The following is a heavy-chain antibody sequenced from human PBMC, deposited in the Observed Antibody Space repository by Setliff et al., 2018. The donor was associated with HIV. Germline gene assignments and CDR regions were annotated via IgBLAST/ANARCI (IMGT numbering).Heavy chain of an antibody. Sequence: SETLSLTCVVSYYSVNSDYHWGWIRQSPGRGLQWIGHIYRSGSTYYNPSLSGRVTMSVDTSKNQFSLKLSSVTAADTAVYYCARVEESRGWNFRGVIDNWGQGTLVTVSS. V-gene: IGHV4-38-2*01. CDR1: YYSVNSDYH. CDR2: IYRSGST. J-gene: IGHJ4*02. CDR3: ARVEESRGWNFRGVIDN. D-gene: IGHD3-10*01.